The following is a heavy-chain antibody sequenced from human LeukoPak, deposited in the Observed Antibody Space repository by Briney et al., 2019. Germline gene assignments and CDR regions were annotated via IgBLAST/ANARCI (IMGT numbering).Heavy chain of an antibody. Sequence: GGSLRLSCTASGFAFSSYAMSWVRQAPGVGLEWVSAIDGGGGRTWHADSVRGRFTISRDNSKNALFMQMNSLRAEDTAIYYCAKDFYDSSGSRYDYWSQGTLVTVSS. V-gene: IGHV3-23*01. CDR2: IDGGGGRT. CDR1: GFAFSSYA. CDR3: AKDFYDSSGSRYDY. D-gene: IGHD3-22*01. J-gene: IGHJ4*02.